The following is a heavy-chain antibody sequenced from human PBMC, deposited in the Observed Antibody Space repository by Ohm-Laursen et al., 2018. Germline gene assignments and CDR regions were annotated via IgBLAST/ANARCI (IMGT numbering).Heavy chain of an antibody. CDR3: ATFYNHAGSGWGRPCDH. J-gene: IGHJ4*02. D-gene: IGHD3-22*01. CDR2: ISVIGGTT. CDR1: GFTFSSYA. Sequence: SLRLSCAASGFTFSSYAMSWVRQAPGKGLEWVSFISVIGGTTYYRDSVKGRFTISRDNSKNSLYLQMNTLRVDDTAVYYCATFYNHAGSGWGRPCDHWGQGTLVTVSA. V-gene: IGHV3-23*01.